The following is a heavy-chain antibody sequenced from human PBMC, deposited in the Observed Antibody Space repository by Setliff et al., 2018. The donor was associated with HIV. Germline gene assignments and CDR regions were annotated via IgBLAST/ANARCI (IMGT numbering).Heavy chain of an antibody. D-gene: IGHD3-3*01. Sequence: SQTLSLTCAVYGASLSPYFWHWIRQSPGKGLEWIGEISHNGGFNYSPSLESRLTMSVDTPRNQVSLNLSAVTAADTAIYYCVRGANFYTPRKRIFDYWGQGMSVTVSS. CDR1: GASLSPYF. CDR2: ISHNGGF. CDR3: VRGANFYTPRKRIFDY. J-gene: IGHJ4*02. V-gene: IGHV4-34*01.